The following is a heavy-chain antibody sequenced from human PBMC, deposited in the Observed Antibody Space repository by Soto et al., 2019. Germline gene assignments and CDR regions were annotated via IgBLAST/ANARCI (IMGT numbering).Heavy chain of an antibody. V-gene: IGHV3-64D*06. J-gene: IGHJ4*02. CDR2: ISSNGGST. CDR1: GFTFNSYA. Sequence: GGSLRLSCSASGFTFNSYAMHWVRQAPGKGLEYVSAISSNGGSTYYADSVKGRFTISRDNSKNTLYLQMSSLRAEDTAVYYCVKNLWNDDILTGYFDYWGQGTLVTVSS. D-gene: IGHD3-9*01. CDR3: VKNLWNDDILTGYFDY.